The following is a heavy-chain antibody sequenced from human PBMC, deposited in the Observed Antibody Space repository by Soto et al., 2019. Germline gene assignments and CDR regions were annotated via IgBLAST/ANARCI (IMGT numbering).Heavy chain of an antibody. CDR2: IYHSGST. Sequence: LSLTCAVSGGSISSGGYSWSWIRQPPGKGLEWIGYIYHSGSTYYNPSLKSRVTISVDRSKNQFSLKLSSVTAADTAVYYCARARDPMIVVDWGQGTLVTVSS. V-gene: IGHV4-30-2*01. D-gene: IGHD3-22*01. J-gene: IGHJ4*02. CDR3: ARARDPMIVVD. CDR1: GGSISSGGYS.